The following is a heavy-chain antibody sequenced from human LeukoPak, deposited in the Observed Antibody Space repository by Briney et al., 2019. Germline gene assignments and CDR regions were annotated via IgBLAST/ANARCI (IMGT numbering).Heavy chain of an antibody. CDR1: GYTFTSYD. D-gene: IGHD3-3*01. CDR3: ARVHYDFWSGFWDYFDY. V-gene: IGHV1-8*01. Sequence: GASVKVSCKASGYTFTSYDINWVRQATGQGLEWMGWMNPNSGNTGYAQKIQGRVTMTRNTPISTDYMELSSMRSDDTALYYCARVHYDFWSGFWDYFDYWGQGTLVTVSS. J-gene: IGHJ4*02. CDR2: MNPNSGNT.